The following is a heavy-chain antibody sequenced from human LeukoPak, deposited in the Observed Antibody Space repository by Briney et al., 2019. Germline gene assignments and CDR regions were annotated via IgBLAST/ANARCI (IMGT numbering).Heavy chain of an antibody. CDR2: ISGSGGST. V-gene: IGHV3-23*01. CDR3: AKDEGSMIVVGVLDY. Sequence: GGSLRLSCAASGFTFSSYAMSWVRQAPGKGLEWVSAISGSGGSTYYADSVKGRFTISRDNSKNTLYLQMNSLRAEDTAVYYCAKDEGSMIVVGVLDYWGQGTLVTVSS. D-gene: IGHD3-22*01. J-gene: IGHJ4*02. CDR1: GFTFSSYA.